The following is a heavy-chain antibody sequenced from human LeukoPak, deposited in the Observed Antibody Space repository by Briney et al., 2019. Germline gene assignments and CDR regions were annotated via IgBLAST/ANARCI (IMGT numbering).Heavy chain of an antibody. Sequence: PGGSLRLSCAASGFTFSTYTIHWVRQAPGKGLEWVAVISNDGHFKYYADSVKGRFTISRDNSKSTLLLQMNSLTIEDTAVYYCARETRLPHNDILINRRAFDIWGQGTILTVSS. D-gene: IGHD3-9*01. CDR1: GFTFSTYT. CDR3: ARETRLPHNDILINRRAFDI. CDR2: ISNDGHFK. J-gene: IGHJ3*02. V-gene: IGHV3-30-3*01.